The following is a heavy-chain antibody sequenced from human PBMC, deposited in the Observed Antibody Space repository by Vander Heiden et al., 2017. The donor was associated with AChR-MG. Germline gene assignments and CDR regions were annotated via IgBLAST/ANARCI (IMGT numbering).Heavy chain of an antibody. CDR3: AREEEVGELFFEFDS. J-gene: IGHJ4*02. V-gene: IGHV3-21*01. Sequence: EVQLVESGGCLVKPGGSLRLSCAASGITFSPSTMNWVRQAPGKGLEWVSSIRSDSRDIFYADSVKGRFIVSRDNAKNSLYLQMNGLRAEDTAVYYCAREEEVGELFFEFDSWGQGTLVTVS. D-gene: IGHD3-10*01. CDR2: IRSDSRDI. CDR1: GITFSPST.